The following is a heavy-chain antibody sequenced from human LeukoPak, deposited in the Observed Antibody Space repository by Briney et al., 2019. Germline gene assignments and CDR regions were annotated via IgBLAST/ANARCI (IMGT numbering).Heavy chain of an antibody. Sequence: PSETLSLTCTVSGYSISSGYYWGWIRPPPGKGLEWIGYIHYSGTTYYNPSLKSRVTISVDSSRTQFSLKLSSVTAADTAVYYCARDSRGGGPDFDYWGQGTLVTVSS. J-gene: IGHJ4*02. CDR2: IHYSGTT. CDR3: ARDSRGGGPDFDY. V-gene: IGHV4-38-2*02. D-gene: IGHD3-16*01. CDR1: GYSISSGYY.